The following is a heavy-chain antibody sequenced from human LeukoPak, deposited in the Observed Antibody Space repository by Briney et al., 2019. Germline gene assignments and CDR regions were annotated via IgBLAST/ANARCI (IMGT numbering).Heavy chain of an antibody. Sequence: PRGSLRLSCAASGFTFSSYSMNWVRQAPGKGLEWVPSISSSSSYIYYADSVKGRFTISRDNAKNSLYLQMNSLRAEDTAVYYCASTKGPVPAANDYWGQGTLVTVSS. CDR3: ASTKGPVPAANDY. V-gene: IGHV3-21*01. CDR1: GFTFSSYS. D-gene: IGHD2-2*01. J-gene: IGHJ4*02. CDR2: ISSSSSYI.